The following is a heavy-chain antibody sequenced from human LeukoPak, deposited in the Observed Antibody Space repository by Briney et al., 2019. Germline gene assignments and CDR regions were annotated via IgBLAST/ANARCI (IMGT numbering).Heavy chain of an antibody. J-gene: IGHJ4*02. CDR2: ISGSGGST. V-gene: IGHV3-23*01. D-gene: IGHD3-22*01. CDR1: GFTFSTYA. Sequence: GGSLRLSCAASGFTFSTYAMSWVRQAPGKGLEWVTVISGSGGSTYHADSVKGRFTITRDNSKNTLYLQMNSLRAEDTAVYYCAKDSMRYYDSSGYYLDYWGQGTLVTVSS. CDR3: AKDSMRYYDSSGYYLDY.